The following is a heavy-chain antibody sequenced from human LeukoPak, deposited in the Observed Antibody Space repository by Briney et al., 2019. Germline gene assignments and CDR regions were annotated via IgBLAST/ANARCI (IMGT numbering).Heavy chain of an antibody. J-gene: IGHJ3*02. CDR2: ISSSGSTI. Sequence: GGSLRLSCAASGFTFSSYEMNWVRQAPGKGLEWVSYISSSGSTIYYADSVKGRFTISRDNAKNSLYLQMNSLRAEDTAVYYCARDPHYYDSSGYYYGAFDIWGQGTMVTVSS. CDR1: GFTFSSYE. D-gene: IGHD3-22*01. V-gene: IGHV3-48*03. CDR3: ARDPHYYDSSGYYYGAFDI.